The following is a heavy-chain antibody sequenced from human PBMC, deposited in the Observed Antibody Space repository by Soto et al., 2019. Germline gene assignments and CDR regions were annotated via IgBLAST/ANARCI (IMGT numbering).Heavy chain of an antibody. CDR3: ARDHSSGWYEGY. D-gene: IGHD6-19*01. J-gene: IGHJ4*02. Sequence: ASVKVSCTASGYTFTSYGISWVRQAPGQGLEWMGWISAYNGNTNYAQKLQGRVTMTTDTSTSTAYMELRSLRSDDSAVYYCARDHSSGWYEGYWGQGTLVTVSS. CDR1: GYTFTSYG. CDR2: ISAYNGNT. V-gene: IGHV1-18*01.